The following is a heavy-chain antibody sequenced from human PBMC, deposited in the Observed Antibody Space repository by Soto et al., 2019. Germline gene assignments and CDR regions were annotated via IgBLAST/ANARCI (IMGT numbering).Heavy chain of an antibody. CDR2: INADGGEI. J-gene: IGHJ4*02. CDR1: GFIFRTSW. Sequence: GGSLSLSCEASGFIFRTSWMTWVRQPPGKGLEWVASINADGGEIYYVGSVRGRFTVSRDNAKNALYLQMNSLRAEDTAVYYCARDAGPNTLDYWGQGTLVTVSS. CDR3: ARDAGPNTLDY. V-gene: IGHV3-7*03.